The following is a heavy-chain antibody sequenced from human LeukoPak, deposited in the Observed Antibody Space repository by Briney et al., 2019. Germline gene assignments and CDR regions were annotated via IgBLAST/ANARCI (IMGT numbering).Heavy chain of an antibody. D-gene: IGHD6-13*01. Sequence: ASVKVSCKVSGYTLTELSMHWVRQAPGKGLEWMGGFDPEDGETIYAQKFRGRVTMTEDTSTDTAYMELSSLRSEDTAVYYCATTSSSWLKGGFDYWGQGTLVTVSS. V-gene: IGHV1-24*01. CDR1: GYTLTELS. CDR2: FDPEDGET. J-gene: IGHJ4*02. CDR3: ATTSSSWLKGGFDY.